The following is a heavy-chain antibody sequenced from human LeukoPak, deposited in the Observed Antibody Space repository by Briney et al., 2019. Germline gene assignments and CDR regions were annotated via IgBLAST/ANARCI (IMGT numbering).Heavy chain of an antibody. Sequence: SGPTLVNPTQTLTLTCTFSGFSLSTSGVGVGWIRQPPGKALEWLALNFWNDDKRYSPSLKNRLTITKDTSQNQVVLTMTNMEPVDTATYYCAHYYDNTGYFDYWGQGTLVTVSS. CDR3: AHYYDNTGYFDY. J-gene: IGHJ4*02. CDR1: GFSLSTSGVG. CDR2: NFWNDDK. V-gene: IGHV2-5*01. D-gene: IGHD3-22*01.